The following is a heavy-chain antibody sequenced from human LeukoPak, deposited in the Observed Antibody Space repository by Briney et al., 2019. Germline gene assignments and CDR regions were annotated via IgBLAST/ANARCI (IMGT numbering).Heavy chain of an antibody. CDR2: INPSGGST. J-gene: IGHJ4*02. D-gene: IGHD6-19*01. V-gene: IGHV1-46*01. CDR1: GYTFTSYY. CDR3: ARFIAVAGTPFDY. Sequence: ASVKVSCKASGYTFTSYYMHWVRQAPGQGLEWMGIINPSGGSTSYAQKFQGRVTMTRDTSISTAYMELSRLRSDDTAVYYCARFIAVAGTPFDYWGQGTLVTVSS.